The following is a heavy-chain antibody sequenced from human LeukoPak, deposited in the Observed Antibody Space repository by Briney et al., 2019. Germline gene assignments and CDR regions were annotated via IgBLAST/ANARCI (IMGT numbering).Heavy chain of an antibody. CDR1: GFTVSSNY. V-gene: IGHV3-9*01. J-gene: IGHJ4*02. CDR3: ARETDY. CDR2: ISWNSDSI. Sequence: SLRLSCAASGFTVSSNYMNWVRQAPGKGLEWVSGISWNSDSIGYADSVKGRFTISRDNAKNSLYLQMNSLRAEDTALYYCARETDYWGQGTLVTVSS.